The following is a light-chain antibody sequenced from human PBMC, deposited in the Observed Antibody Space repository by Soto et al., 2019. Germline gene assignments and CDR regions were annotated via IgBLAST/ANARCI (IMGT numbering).Light chain of an antibody. V-gene: IGKV1-39*01. Sequence: DIQMTQSPSSLSASVGDRVTITCRASQGISTYLNWYQQKPGKAPKLLIYAASSLQSGVPSRFSGSGSEPDFTLTISSLQPEDFATYSCQQSYSTTWTFGQGTKVDIK. CDR2: AAS. J-gene: IGKJ1*01. CDR3: QQSYSTTWT. CDR1: QGISTY.